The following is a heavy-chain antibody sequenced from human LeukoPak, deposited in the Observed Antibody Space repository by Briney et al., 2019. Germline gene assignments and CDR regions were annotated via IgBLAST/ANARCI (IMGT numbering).Heavy chain of an antibody. Sequence: GGSLRLSCAASGFTFSSYAMSWVRQAPGKGLECVSYISTGSSYTNYADSVKGRFTISRDNAKNSLYLQMNSLRAEDTAVYYCARGGAAAGPDYWGLGTLVTVSS. V-gene: IGHV3-11*05. CDR3: ARGGAAAGPDY. D-gene: IGHD6-13*01. J-gene: IGHJ4*02. CDR1: GFTFSSYA. CDR2: ISTGSSYT.